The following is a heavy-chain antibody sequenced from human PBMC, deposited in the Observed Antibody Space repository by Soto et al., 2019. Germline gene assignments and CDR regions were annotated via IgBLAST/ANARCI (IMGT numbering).Heavy chain of an antibody. CDR2: ISSSGSTI. V-gene: IGHV3-48*03. CDR3: ARDYDTNGYIDY. D-gene: IGHD3-22*01. CDR1: GFTFSSYE. J-gene: IGHJ4*02. Sequence: EVQLVESGGGLVQPGGSLRLSCAASGFTFSSYEMNWVRQAPGKGLEWVSYISSSGSTIYYADSVKGRFTISRDNAKNSLYLQMNSLRAEDTAVYYCARDYDTNGYIDYWGQGTLVTVSS.